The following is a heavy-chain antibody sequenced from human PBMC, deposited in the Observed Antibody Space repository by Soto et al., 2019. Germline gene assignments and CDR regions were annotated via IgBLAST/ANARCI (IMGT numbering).Heavy chain of an antibody. J-gene: IGHJ6*02. CDR1: GFTFSSYA. D-gene: IGHD1-26*01. Sequence: EVQLLESGGGLVQPGGSLRLSCAASGFTFSSYAMSWVRQAPGKGLEWVSAISGSGGSTYYADSVKGRFTISRDNSKNTLYLQMNSLRAEDTAVYYCAKVLLSGGYAYYYYGMDVWGQGTTVTVSS. CDR2: ISGSGGST. V-gene: IGHV3-23*01. CDR3: AKVLLSGGYAYYYYGMDV.